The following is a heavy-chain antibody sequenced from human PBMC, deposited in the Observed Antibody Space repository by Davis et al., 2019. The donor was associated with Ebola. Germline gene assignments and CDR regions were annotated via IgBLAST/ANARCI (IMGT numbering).Heavy chain of an antibody. V-gene: IGHV3-21*01. CDR1: GFTFSSYS. J-gene: IGHJ6*02. D-gene: IGHD2-2*01. Sequence: PGGSLRLSCAASGFTFSSYSMNWVRQAPGKGLEWVSSISSSSSYIYYADSVKGRFTISRDNAKNSLYLQMNSLRAEDTAVYYCAKPLYCSSTSCPADYGMDVWGQGTTVTVSS. CDR2: ISSSSSYI. CDR3: AKPLYCSSTSCPADYGMDV.